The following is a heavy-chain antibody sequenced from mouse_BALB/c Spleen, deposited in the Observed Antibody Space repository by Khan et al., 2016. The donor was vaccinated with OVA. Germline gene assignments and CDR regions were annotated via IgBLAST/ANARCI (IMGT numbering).Heavy chain of an antibody. CDR3: ARNRNGYFDY. Sequence: QVQLKESGPGLVQPSQSLSITCTVSGFSLTSYGVHWVRQSPGKGLEWLGMIWSGGSTDYNATFISRLSISKDNSKSQVFFKMNSLQPNDTAIYFCARNRNGYFDYGGQGTTLTVSS. CDR2: IWSGGST. D-gene: IGHD1-1*02. CDR1: GFSLTSYG. V-gene: IGHV2-2*02. J-gene: IGHJ2*01.